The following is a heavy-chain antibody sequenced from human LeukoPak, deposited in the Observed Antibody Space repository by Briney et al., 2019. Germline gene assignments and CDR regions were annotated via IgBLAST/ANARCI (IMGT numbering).Heavy chain of an antibody. Sequence: SETLSLTCAVYGGSLSGYYWSWIRQPPGKGLEWIGEIDHSGSTYYNPSLKSRVTISVDTSKNQFSLKLSSVTAADTAVYYCARRPTWFGEYFDYWGQGTLVTVSS. D-gene: IGHD3-10*01. CDR3: ARRPTWFGEYFDY. J-gene: IGHJ4*02. V-gene: IGHV4-34*01. CDR1: GGSLSGYY. CDR2: IDHSGST.